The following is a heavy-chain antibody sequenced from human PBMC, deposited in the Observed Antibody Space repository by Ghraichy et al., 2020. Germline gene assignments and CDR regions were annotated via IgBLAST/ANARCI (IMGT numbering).Heavy chain of an antibody. Sequence: GGSLRLSCAASGFTFSSYSMSWVRQAPGKGLEWVANIKEDGSEKYYVDSVKGRFTISRDNAKNSLYLQMNSLRAEDTAVYYCARDVGSGWNNYGMDVWGQGTTVTVSS. V-gene: IGHV3-7*01. D-gene: IGHD6-19*01. CDR2: IKEDGSEK. CDR3: ARDVGSGWNNYGMDV. J-gene: IGHJ6*02. CDR1: GFTFSSYS.